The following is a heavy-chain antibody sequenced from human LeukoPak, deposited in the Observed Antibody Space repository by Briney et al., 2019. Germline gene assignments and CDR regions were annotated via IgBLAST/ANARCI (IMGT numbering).Heavy chain of an antibody. Sequence: SETLSLTCTVSGGSISSSSYYWGWIRQPPGKGLEWIGSIYYSGSTNYNPSLKSRVTISVDTSKNQFSLKLSSVTAADTAVYYCARSAGYSYGFGSFLYWGQGTLVTVSS. V-gene: IGHV4-39*07. CDR1: GGSISSSSYY. CDR3: ARSAGYSYGFGSFLY. J-gene: IGHJ4*02. D-gene: IGHD5-18*01. CDR2: IYYSGST.